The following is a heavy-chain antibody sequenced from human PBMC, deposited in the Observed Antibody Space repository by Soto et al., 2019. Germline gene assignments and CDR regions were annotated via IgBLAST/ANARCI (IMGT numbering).Heavy chain of an antibody. Sequence: ASVKGSCKASGYTFTSYDINWVRQATGQGLEWMGWMNPNSGNTGYAQKFQGRVTMTRNTSISTAYMELSSLRSEDTAVYYCARGYCSGGSCYSADFDYWGQGTLVTVSS. CDR2: MNPNSGNT. CDR1: GYTFTSYD. J-gene: IGHJ4*02. D-gene: IGHD2-15*01. CDR3: ARGYCSGGSCYSADFDY. V-gene: IGHV1-8*01.